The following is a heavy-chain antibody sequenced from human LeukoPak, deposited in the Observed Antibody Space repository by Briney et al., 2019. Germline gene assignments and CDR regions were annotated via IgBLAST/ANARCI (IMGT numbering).Heavy chain of an antibody. Sequence: SETLSLTCAVSGGSISGCYWSWIRQPPGKGLEWIGYIYYSGSTNYNPSLDGRVTISVDTSKKQFSLRVSSVTAADTAVYYCARALMATIEYWGQGTLVTVSS. D-gene: IGHD5-24*01. J-gene: IGHJ4*02. CDR2: IYYSGST. V-gene: IGHV4-59*01. CDR1: GGSISGCY. CDR3: ARALMATIEY.